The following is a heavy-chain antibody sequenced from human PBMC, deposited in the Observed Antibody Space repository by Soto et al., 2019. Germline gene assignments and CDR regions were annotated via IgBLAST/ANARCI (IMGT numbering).Heavy chain of an antibody. D-gene: IGHD6-6*01. J-gene: IGHJ4*02. CDR1: GYTFTSYA. CDR2: INAGNGNT. Sequence: GASVKVSCKASGYTFTSYAMHWVRQAPGQRLEWMGWINAGNGNTKYSQKFQRRVTITRDTAASTAYMELSSLRSEDTAVYYCARSIAAREPTAWHFDYWGQGTLVTVSS. CDR3: ARSIAAREPTAWHFDY. V-gene: IGHV1-3*01.